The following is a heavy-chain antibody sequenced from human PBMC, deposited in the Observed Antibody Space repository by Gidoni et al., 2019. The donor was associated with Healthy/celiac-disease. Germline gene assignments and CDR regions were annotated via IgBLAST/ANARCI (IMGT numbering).Heavy chain of an antibody. D-gene: IGHD2-2*01. Sequence: QVQLVQSGAEVKKPGASVKVSCKASGYTFPSYDINWVRQDTGQGLEWMGWMNPNSGNTGYAQKFQGRVTMTRNTSISTAYMELSSLRSEDTAVYYCARGKVKYQLLYWFDPWGQGTLVTVSS. J-gene: IGHJ5*02. V-gene: IGHV1-8*01. CDR3: ARGKVKYQLLYWFDP. CDR1: GYTFPSYD. CDR2: MNPNSGNT.